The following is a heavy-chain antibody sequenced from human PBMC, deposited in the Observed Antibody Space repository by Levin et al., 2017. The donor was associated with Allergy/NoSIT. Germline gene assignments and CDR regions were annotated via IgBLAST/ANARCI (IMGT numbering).Heavy chain of an antibody. J-gene: IGHJ4*02. CDR1: GGTFSSYT. CDR2: IIPILGIA. V-gene: IGHV1-69*02. CDR3: ARAPTNLVVKYFDY. Sequence: ASVKVSCKASGGTFSSYTISWVRQAPGQGLEWMGRIIPILGIANYAQKFQGRVTITADKSTSTAYMELSSLRSEDTAVYYCARAPTNLVVKYFDYWGQGTLVTVSS. D-gene: IGHD3-22*01.